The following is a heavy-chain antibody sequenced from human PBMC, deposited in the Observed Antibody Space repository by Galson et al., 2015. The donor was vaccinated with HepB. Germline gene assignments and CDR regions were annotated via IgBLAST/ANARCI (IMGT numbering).Heavy chain of an antibody. D-gene: IGHD2-15*01. CDR2: ISSQSWTI. J-gene: IGHJ4*02. V-gene: IGHV3-48*01. CDR1: GFSLSAYS. Sequence: SLRLSCAVSGFSLSAYSMNWVRQAPGKGLEWVSYISSQSWTIYHADSVKGRFTISRDNSRNTVLLQLNSLRAEDTAVYYCAKDGIMVANNPYQLHFWGQGTLVSVSS. CDR3: AKDGIMVANNPYQLHF.